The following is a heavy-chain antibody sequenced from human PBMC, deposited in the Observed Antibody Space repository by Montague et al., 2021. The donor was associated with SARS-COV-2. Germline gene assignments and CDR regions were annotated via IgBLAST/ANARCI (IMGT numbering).Heavy chain of an antibody. V-gene: IGHV4-39*01. Sequence: SETLSLTCTVSGGSISSDDYYWTWIRQPPGKGLEWIGSIYYSGSTYYNPSLKSRVTISVDTSKNQFSLKLSSVTAADTAVYYCARQMTSWWELLYYFDYWGQGTLVTVSS. CDR1: GGSISSDDYY. CDR2: IYYSGST. D-gene: IGHD1-26*01. CDR3: ARQMTSWWELLYYFDY. J-gene: IGHJ4*02.